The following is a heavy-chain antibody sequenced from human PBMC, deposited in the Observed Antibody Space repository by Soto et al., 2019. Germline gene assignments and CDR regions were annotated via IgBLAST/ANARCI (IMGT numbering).Heavy chain of an antibody. CDR1: GGTFSSYT. Sequence: QVQLVQSGAEVKKPGSSVNVSCKASGGTFSSYTISWVRQAPGQGLEWMGRIIPILGIANYAQKFQGRVTITADKSTSTAYMELSSLRSEDTAVYYCAPQAMLRSDYDSWGQGTLVTVSS. CDR2: IIPILGIA. J-gene: IGHJ5*01. CDR3: APQAMLRSDYDS. V-gene: IGHV1-69*02. D-gene: IGHD2-2*01.